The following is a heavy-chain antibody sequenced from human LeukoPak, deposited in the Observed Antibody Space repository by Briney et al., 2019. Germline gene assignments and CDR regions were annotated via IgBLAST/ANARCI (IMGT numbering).Heavy chain of an antibody. Sequence: ASVKVSCKASGGTFSSYAISWVRQAPGQGLEWMGRIIPILGIANYAQKFQGRVTITADKSTSTAYMELSSLRSEDTAVYYCARDLGYSSSSDGSDYWGQGTLVTVSS. J-gene: IGHJ4*02. CDR2: IIPILGIA. V-gene: IGHV1-69*04. CDR1: GGTFSSYA. CDR3: ARDLGYSSSSDGSDY. D-gene: IGHD6-6*01.